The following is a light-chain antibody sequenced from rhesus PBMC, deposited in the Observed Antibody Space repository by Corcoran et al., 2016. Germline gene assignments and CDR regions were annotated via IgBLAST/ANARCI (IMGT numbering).Light chain of an antibody. Sequence: DIQMTQSPSSLSASVGYRVTITCRASQVISSYLSLYPQKQGKVPKLLFYDASTLKNGIPSRFSVGGYGRDFTLSISSLQPEEFATYYCLQYNSAPYSFGQGTKVEIK. CDR1: QVISSY. CDR2: DAS. J-gene: IGKJ2*01. V-gene: IGKV1-43*02. CDR3: LQYNSAPYS.